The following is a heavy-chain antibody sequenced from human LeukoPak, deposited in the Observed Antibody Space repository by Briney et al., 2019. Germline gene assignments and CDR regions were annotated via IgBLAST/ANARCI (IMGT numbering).Heavy chain of an antibody. Sequence: SQTLSLTCAISGDSVSSNNAAWNWIRQSPSRGLEWLGRTYYRSKWYNDYAVSVKSRITINPDTSKNQFSLQLNSVTPEDTAVYYCVVVSPATDAFDIWGQGTMVTVSS. CDR1: GDSVSSNNAA. V-gene: IGHV6-1*01. D-gene: IGHD2-2*01. J-gene: IGHJ3*02. CDR3: VVVSPATDAFDI. CDR2: TYYRSKWYN.